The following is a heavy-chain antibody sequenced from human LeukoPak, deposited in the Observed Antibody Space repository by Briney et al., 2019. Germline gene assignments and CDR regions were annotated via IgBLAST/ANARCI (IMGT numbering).Heavy chain of an antibody. Sequence: PGGSLRLSCAASGFTFSSYNMNWVRQAPGKGLEWVSSISSSSSYIYYADSVKGRFTISRDNAKNSLYLQMNSLRAEDTAVYYCARDLSSSTGCYYYWGQGTLVTVSS. CDR1: GFTFSSYN. J-gene: IGHJ4*02. CDR3: ARDLSSSTGCYYY. D-gene: IGHD2-2*01. CDR2: ISSSSSYI. V-gene: IGHV3-21*01.